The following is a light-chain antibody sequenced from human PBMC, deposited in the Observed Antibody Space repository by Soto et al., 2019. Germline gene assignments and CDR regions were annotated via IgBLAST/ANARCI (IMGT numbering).Light chain of an antibody. J-gene: IGKJ1*01. Sequence: DIVMTQSPATLSVAPGERVTFSCRASQSVSRKLAWYQHKPGQAPRLLMYGASTRATGIPARFSGSGSGTEFTLTISSLQSEDFAVYYCQHYNKWLWTFGQGTKVEIK. CDR1: QSVSRK. CDR2: GAS. CDR3: QHYNKWLWT. V-gene: IGKV3-15*01.